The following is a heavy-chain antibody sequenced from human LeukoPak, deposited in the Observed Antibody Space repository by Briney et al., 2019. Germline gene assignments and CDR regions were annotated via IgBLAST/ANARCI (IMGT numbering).Heavy chain of an antibody. Sequence: PSETLSLTCTVSGGSISSGGYYWSWIRQPPGKGLEWIGYIYHSGSTYYNPSLKSRVTISVDRSKNQFSLKLSSVTAADTAVYYCAREPFGWELLDWGQGTLVTVSS. CDR1: GGSISSGGYY. J-gene: IGHJ4*02. CDR3: AREPFGWELLD. D-gene: IGHD1-26*01. CDR2: IYHSGST. V-gene: IGHV4-30-2*01.